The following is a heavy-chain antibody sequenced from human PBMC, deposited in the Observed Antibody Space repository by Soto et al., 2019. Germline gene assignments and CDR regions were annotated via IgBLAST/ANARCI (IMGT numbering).Heavy chain of an antibody. CDR2: IYHSGST. CDR3: ARGSGVLVY. CDR1: GDSISTPIW. V-gene: IGHV4-4*02. D-gene: IGHD3-3*01. Sequence: QVQLQESGPGLVKPSGTLSLTCAVSGDSISTPIWWTWVRQPPGKGLEWIGEIYHSGSTDYNPSLKSRVTISVDRSKNQSSLRLYSVTAADTAVYYCARGSGVLVYWGQGSLVTVS. J-gene: IGHJ4*02.